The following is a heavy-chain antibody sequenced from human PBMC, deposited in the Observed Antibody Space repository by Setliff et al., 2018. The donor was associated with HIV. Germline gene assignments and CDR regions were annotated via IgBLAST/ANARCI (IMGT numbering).Heavy chain of an antibody. Sequence: SETLSLTCAVYDGSLSSYYWSWIRQSTGKGLEWIGEINDSGTTNYNPSLESRVTMLIDMSKNQLSLKLSSVAAADTAVYFCARGPIRYSSGVRWFLGVEIWYSGIDYWGQGTRVTVSS. CDR3: ARGPIRYSSGVRWFLGVEIWYSGIDY. CDR1: DGSLSSYY. D-gene: IGHD2-15*01. CDR2: INDSGTT. J-gene: IGHJ4*02. V-gene: IGHV4-34*01.